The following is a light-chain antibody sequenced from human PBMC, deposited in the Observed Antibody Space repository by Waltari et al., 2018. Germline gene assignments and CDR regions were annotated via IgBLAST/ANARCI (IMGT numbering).Light chain of an antibody. V-gene: IGLV3-25*03. CDR1: ALPKQY. Sequence: SYELTQPPSVSVSPGQTARITCSGDALPKQYAYWYQQKPGQAPVLGIYKDSRRPSGIPERFSGSSSGTTVTLTISGVQAEDAADDYCQSADSSGTPWVFGGGTKLTVL. CDR2: KDS. CDR3: QSADSSGTPWV. J-gene: IGLJ3*02.